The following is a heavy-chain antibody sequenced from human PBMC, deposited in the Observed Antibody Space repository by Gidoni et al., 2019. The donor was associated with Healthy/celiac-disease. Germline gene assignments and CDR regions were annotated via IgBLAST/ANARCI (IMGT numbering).Heavy chain of an antibody. V-gene: IGHV4-34*01. CDR3: ARGYCGGDCYPTYYYYYGMDV. CDR1: GGSFSGYY. Sequence: QVQLQQWGAGLLKPSETLSLTCAVYGGSFSGYYWSWIRQPPGKGLEWIGEINHSGSTNYNPSLKSRVTISVDTSKNQFSLKLSSVTAADTAVYYCARGYCGGDCYPTYYYYYGMDVWGQGTTVTVSS. CDR2: INHSGST. D-gene: IGHD2-21*02. J-gene: IGHJ6*02.